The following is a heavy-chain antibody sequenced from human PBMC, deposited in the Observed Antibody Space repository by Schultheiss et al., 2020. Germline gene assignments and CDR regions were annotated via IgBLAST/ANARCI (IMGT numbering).Heavy chain of an antibody. CDR3: AKDRLGEVVIAATQKFYYFYGMDV. D-gene: IGHD2-15*01. CDR1: GFTFSSYA. CDR2: ISSSSSTI. V-gene: IGHV3-48*01. Sequence: GGSLRLSCAASGFTFSSYAMSWVRQAPGKGLEWVSYISSSSSTIYYADSVKGRFTISRDNSKNTLYLQMNSLRAEDTAVYYCAKDRLGEVVIAATQKFYYFYGMDVWGQGNTGTVSS. J-gene: IGHJ6*02.